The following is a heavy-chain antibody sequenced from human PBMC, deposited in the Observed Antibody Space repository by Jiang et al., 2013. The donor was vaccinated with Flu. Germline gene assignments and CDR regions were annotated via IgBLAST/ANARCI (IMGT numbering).Heavy chain of an antibody. CDR2: INPSGGST. CDR3: AREYYYDSSGYYMNNWFDP. D-gene: IGHD3-22*01. V-gene: IGHV1-46*01. CDR1: GYTFTSYY. J-gene: IGHJ5*02. Sequence: VQLVESGAEVKKPGASVKVSCKASGYTFTSYYMHWVRQAPGQGLEWMGIINPSGGSTSYAQKFQGRVTMTRDTSTSTVYMELSSLRSEDTAVYYCAREYYYDSSGYYMNNWFDPWGQGTLVTASS.